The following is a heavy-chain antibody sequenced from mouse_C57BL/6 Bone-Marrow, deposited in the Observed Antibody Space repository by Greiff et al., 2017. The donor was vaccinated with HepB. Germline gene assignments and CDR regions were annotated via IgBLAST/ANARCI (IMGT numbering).Heavy chain of an antibody. D-gene: IGHD2-10*02. CDR2: ISNLAYSI. V-gene: IGHV5-15*01. Sequence: EVKVVESGGGLVQPGGSLKLSCAASGFTFSDYGMAWVRQAPRKGPEWVALISNLAYSIYYAVTVTGRFTISRENAKNTLYLEMSSLRYEDTAMYYCAKRGMDSRAMDYGGQGTSVTVSS. CDR3: AKRGMDSRAMDY. J-gene: IGHJ4*01. CDR1: GFTFSDYG.